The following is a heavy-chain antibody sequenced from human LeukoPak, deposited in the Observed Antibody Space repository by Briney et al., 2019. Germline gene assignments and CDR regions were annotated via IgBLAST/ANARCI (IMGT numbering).Heavy chain of an antibody. CDR3: AREGGSYDYVWGSYRYHDAFDI. J-gene: IGHJ3*02. V-gene: IGHV4-61*02. D-gene: IGHD3-16*02. CDR1: GGSISSGSYY. Sequence: SETLSLTCTVSGGSISSGSYYWSWIRQPAGKGLEWIGRIYTSGSTNYNPSLKSRVTISVYTSKYQFSLKLSSVTAADKAVYYCAREGGSYDYVWGSYRYHDAFDIWGQGTMVTVSS. CDR2: IYTSGST.